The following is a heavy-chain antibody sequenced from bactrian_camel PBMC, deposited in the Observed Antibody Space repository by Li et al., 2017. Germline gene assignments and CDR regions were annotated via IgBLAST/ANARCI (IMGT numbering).Heavy chain of an antibody. CDR1: GLTFDDSD. Sequence: PLVESGGGSVQTGGSLRLSCTASGLTFDDSDMAWYRQLPGGECELVSTIISDTNTYYTDSVKGRFTISRDNAKNTLYLQMNSLEPEDTAMYYCAAWCRACGSTIMEASATCEDWGQGTQVTVS. J-gene: IGHJ4*01. CDR3: AAWCRACGSTIMEASATCED. CDR2: IISDTNT. D-gene: IGHD1*01. V-gene: IGHV3S55*01.